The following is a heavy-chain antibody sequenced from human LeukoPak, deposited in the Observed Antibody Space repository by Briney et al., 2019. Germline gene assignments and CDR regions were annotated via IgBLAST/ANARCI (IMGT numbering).Heavy chain of an antibody. CDR3: AKDSSSLLEY. CDR2: IPYDGSNK. J-gene: IGHJ4*02. D-gene: IGHD6-13*01. CDR1: GFTFSSYA. Sequence: GGSLRLSCAASGFTFSSYAMSWVRQAPGKGLEWVAVIPYDGSNKYYADSVKGRFTISRDNSKNTLYLQMNSLRAEDTAVYYCAKDSSSLLEYWGQGTLVTVSS. V-gene: IGHV3-30*18.